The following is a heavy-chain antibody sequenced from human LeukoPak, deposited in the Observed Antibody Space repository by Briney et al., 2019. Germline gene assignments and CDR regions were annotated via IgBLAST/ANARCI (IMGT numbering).Heavy chain of an antibody. CDR3: ARGDDRTQYYFDY. Sequence: PGESLKISCKGSGYSFTSYWIGWVRQMPGKGLEWMGIIYPGDSGTRYSPSFQGQVTISVDKSISTAYLLWSSLKASDTAMYYCARGDDRTQYYFDYWGQGTLVTVSS. D-gene: IGHD1-14*01. V-gene: IGHV5-51*01. CDR2: IYPGDSGT. J-gene: IGHJ4*02. CDR1: GYSFTSYW.